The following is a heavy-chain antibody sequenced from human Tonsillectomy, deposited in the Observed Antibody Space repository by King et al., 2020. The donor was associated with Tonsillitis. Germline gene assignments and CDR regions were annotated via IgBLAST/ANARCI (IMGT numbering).Heavy chain of an antibody. J-gene: IGHJ4*02. D-gene: IGHD1/OR15-1a*01. CDR3: ARENI. Sequence: VQLQESGPGLVKPSQTLSLTCTVSGGSISSGSYYWSWIRQPAGKGLEWIGCFYTSGSTNYNPSLKSRVTISVDTSKNQFSLKLSSLTAADTAVYYCARENIWGQGTLVTVSS. CDR2: FYTSGST. CDR1: GGSISSGSYY. V-gene: IGHV4-61*02.